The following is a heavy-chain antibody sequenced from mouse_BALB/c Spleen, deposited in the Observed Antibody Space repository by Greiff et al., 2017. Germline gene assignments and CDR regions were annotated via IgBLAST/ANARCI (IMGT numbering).Heavy chain of an antibody. D-gene: IGHD2-4*01. CDR2: INPSTGYT. V-gene: IGHV1-7*01. Sequence: QVQLQQSGAELAKPGASVKMSCKASGYTFTSYWMHWVKQRPGQGLEWIGYINPSTGYTEYNQKFKDKATLTADKSSSTAYMQLSSLTSEDSAVYYCAMGDYDDGAWFAYWGQGTLVTVSA. CDR1: GYTFTSYW. J-gene: IGHJ3*01. CDR3: AMGDYDDGAWFAY.